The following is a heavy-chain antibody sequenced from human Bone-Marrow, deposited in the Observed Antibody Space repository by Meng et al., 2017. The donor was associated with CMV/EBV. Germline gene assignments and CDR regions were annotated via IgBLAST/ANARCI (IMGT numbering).Heavy chain of an antibody. CDR1: GYTFTGYY. Sequence: ASVKVSCKASGYTFTGYYMHWVRQAPGQGLEWMGWINPNSGGTNYAQKFQGRVTMTRDTSISTAYMELSRLRSDDTAVYYCARDREGGVDSSSPLDWYNWFDPCGQGTLVTVSS. CDR3: ARDREGGVDSSSPLDWYNWFDP. V-gene: IGHV1-2*02. J-gene: IGHJ5*02. D-gene: IGHD6-6*01. CDR2: INPNSGGT.